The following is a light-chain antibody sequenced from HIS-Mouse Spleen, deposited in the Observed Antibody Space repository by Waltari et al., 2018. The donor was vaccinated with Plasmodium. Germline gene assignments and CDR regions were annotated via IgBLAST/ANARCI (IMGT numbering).Light chain of an antibody. CDR3: QQYGSSSWT. CDR2: VSS. V-gene: IGKV3-20*01. Sequence: EIVLTQSPGTLSLSPGERATLSCRASQSVSSSYLAWYQQKPGQAPRLLIYVSSSRSTGLPDSFSCSGFGTDFTLTISRLEPEDVAVYYCQQYGSSSWTFGQGTKVEIK. J-gene: IGKJ1*01. CDR1: QSVSSSY.